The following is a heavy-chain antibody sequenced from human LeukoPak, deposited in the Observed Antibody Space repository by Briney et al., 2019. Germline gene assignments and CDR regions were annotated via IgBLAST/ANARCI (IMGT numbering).Heavy chain of an antibody. CDR3: ARGRGVRGVVSKYFDY. J-gene: IGHJ4*02. V-gene: IGHV4-59*01. CDR1: GGSICSYY. CDR2: IYYSGST. Sequence: SETLSLTCTVSGGSICSYYWSWIREPPGKGVEWIGYIYYSGSTNYNPSLKSRVTISVDTSKNQFSLKLSSVTAADTAVYYCARGRGVRGVVSKYFDYWGQGTLVTVSS. D-gene: IGHD3-10*01.